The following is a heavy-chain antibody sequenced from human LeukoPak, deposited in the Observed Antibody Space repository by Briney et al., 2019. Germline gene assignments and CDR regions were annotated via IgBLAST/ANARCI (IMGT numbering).Heavy chain of an antibody. V-gene: IGHV3-21*01. CDR1: GFTFSSYS. Sequence: PGGSLRLSCAASGFTFSSYSMNWVRQALGKGLEWVSSISSSSSYIYYADSVKGRFTISRDNAKNSLYLQMNSLRAEDTAVYYCARDLYGNTAMAKGFDYWGQGTLVTVSS. D-gene: IGHD5-18*01. CDR2: ISSSSSYI. J-gene: IGHJ4*02. CDR3: ARDLYGNTAMAKGFDY.